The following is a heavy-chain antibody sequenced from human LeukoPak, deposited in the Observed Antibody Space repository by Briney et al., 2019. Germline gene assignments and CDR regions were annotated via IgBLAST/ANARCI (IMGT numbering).Heavy chain of an antibody. CDR2: IYYSGST. Sequence: PSETLSLTCTVSGGSISSGDYYWSWIRQPPGKGLEWIGYIYYSGSTYYNPSLKSRVTISVDTSKNQFSLKLSSVTAADTAVYYCARELRYFDWLSYFDYWGQGTLVTVSS. J-gene: IGHJ4*02. D-gene: IGHD3-9*01. CDR3: ARELRYFDWLSYFDY. V-gene: IGHV4-30-4*01. CDR1: GGSISSGDYY.